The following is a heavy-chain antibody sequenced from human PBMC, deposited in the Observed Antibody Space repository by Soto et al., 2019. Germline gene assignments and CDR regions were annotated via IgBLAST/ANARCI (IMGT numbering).Heavy chain of an antibody. V-gene: IGHV4-31*03. CDR3: AREKMVRGVTGWFDP. CDR1: GGSISSGGYY. D-gene: IGHD3-10*01. CDR2: IYYSGST. J-gene: IGHJ5*02. Sequence: SETLSLTCTVSGGSISSGGYYWSWIRQHPGKGLEWIGYIYYSGSTYYIPSLKSRVTISVDTSKNQFSLKLSSVTAADTAVYYCAREKMVRGVTGWFDPWGQGTLVTVSS.